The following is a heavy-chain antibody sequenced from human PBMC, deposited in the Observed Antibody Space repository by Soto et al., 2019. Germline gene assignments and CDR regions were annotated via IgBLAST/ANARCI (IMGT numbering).Heavy chain of an antibody. CDR3: ARVVRRALRAFDI. Sequence: SETLSLTCAVYGGSFSGYYWSWIRQPPGKGLEWIGEINHSGSTNYNPSLKSRVTISVDTSKNQFSLKLSSVTAADTAVFYCARVVRRALRAFDIWGQGTMVTVSS. V-gene: IGHV4-34*01. CDR2: INHSGST. CDR1: GGSFSGYY. J-gene: IGHJ3*02.